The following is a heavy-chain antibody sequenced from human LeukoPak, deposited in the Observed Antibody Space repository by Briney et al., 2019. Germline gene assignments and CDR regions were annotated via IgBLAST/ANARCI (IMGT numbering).Heavy chain of an antibody. D-gene: IGHD3-10*01. CDR2: ISYDGSNE. CDR3: ARDLPGGGLDY. J-gene: IGHJ4*02. CDR1: GFTFSSYA. Sequence: PGGSLRLSCTASGFTFSSYAMHWVRQAPGKGLECVAVISYDGSNEHYADSVKGRFTISRDNSKNTLYLQMNSLRVEDTAVYYCARDLPGGGLDYWGQGTLVTVSS. V-gene: IGHV3-30-3*01.